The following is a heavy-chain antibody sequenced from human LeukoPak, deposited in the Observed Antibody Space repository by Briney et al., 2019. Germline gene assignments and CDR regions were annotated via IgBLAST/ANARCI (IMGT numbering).Heavy chain of an antibody. J-gene: IGHJ4*02. Sequence: SAKVSCKASGGTFSSYAISWVRQAPGQGLEWMGGIIPIFGTANYAQKFQGRVTITTDESTSTAYMELSSLRSEDTAVYYCARSESSLSEMATIDPLNFDYWGQGTLVTVSS. CDR2: IIPIFGTA. CDR3: ARSESSLSEMATIDPLNFDY. V-gene: IGHV1-69*05. D-gene: IGHD5-24*01. CDR1: GGTFSSYA.